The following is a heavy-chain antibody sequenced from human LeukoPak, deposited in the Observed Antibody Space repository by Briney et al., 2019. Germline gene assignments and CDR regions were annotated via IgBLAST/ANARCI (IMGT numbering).Heavy chain of an antibody. V-gene: IGHV4-39*07. D-gene: IGHD6-13*01. CDR1: GGSISSSSYY. CDR2: IYYSGST. J-gene: IGHJ4*02. CDR3: ARVERAAAGTIDY. Sequence: SETLSLTCTVSGGSISSSSYYWGWIRQPPGKGLEWIGSIYYSGSTYYNPSLKSRVTISVDTSKNQFSLKLSPVTAADTAVYYCARVERAAAGTIDYWGQGTLVTVSS.